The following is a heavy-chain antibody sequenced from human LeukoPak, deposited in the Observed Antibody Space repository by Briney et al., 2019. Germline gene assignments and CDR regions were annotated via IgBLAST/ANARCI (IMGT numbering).Heavy chain of an antibody. CDR1: GYTCTVYI. J-gene: IGHJ4*02. CDR2: SNTTSGGT. CDR3: ARHRYGDGFAHLDY. D-gene: IGHD5-24*01. Sequence: ASVKVSFTCSGYTCTVYIMDWIWQASAQGMGWMGLSNTTSGGTNYDQKFQGRVTMTRDTTISTAYMELSRLRSDDSAVYYCARHRYGDGFAHLDYWGQGALVTVSS. V-gene: IGHV1-2*02.